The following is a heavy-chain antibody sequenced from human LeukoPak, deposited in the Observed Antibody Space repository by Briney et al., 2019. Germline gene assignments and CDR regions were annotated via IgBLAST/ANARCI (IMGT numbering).Heavy chain of an antibody. D-gene: IGHD2-15*01. V-gene: IGHV3-23*01. CDR2: ISSSGGST. CDR1: GFSLSRYS. Sequence: AGSLRPSCAAAGFSLSRYSMNWVRPAPRKGLGWVSTISSSGGSTNYTDSVKGRFTISRDNSKNTLYLQMNSLRAEDTAVYYCAKSKVVAATMGRFDYWGQGTLVTVSS. J-gene: IGHJ4*02. CDR3: AKSKVVAATMGRFDY.